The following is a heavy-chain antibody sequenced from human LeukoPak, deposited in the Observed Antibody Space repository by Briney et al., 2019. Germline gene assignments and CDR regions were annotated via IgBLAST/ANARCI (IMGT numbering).Heavy chain of an antibody. V-gene: IGHV1-3*01. CDR2: INAGNGNT. D-gene: IGHD4-17*01. J-gene: IGHJ4*02. CDR3: ARDRPYEYYGDYAILDY. CDR1: GYTFTSYA. Sequence: APVKVSCKASGYTFTSYAMHWVRQAPGQRLEWMGWINAGNGNTKYSQKFLGRVTITRDTSASTAYMELSSLRSEDTAVYYCARDRPYEYYGDYAILDYWGQGTLVTVSS.